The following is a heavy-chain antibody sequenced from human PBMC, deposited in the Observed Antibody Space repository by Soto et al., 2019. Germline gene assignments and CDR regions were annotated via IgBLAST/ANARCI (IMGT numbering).Heavy chain of an antibody. D-gene: IGHD3-3*01. CDR3: ARAGGVTIFGVVIGIDY. V-gene: IGHV3-21*01. Sequence: PGGSPRLSCAASGFTFSSYSMNWVRQAPGKGLEWVSSISSSSSYIYYADSVKGRFTISRDNAKNSLYLQMNSLRAEDTAVYYCARAGGVTIFGVVIGIDYWGQGTLVTVSS. CDR2: ISSSSSYI. CDR1: GFTFSSYS. J-gene: IGHJ4*02.